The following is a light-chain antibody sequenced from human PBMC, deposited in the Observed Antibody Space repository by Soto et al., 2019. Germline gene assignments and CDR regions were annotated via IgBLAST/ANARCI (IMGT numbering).Light chain of an antibody. CDR1: SSDVGGYDY. V-gene: IGLV2-14*01. Sequence: QSVLTQSASVSGSPGQSITIPCTGTSSDVGGYDYVSWYQQHPGKVPKLIIYEVIKRPSGVSHRFSGSKSGNTASLTISGLQTEEGADYYCSSYTTSSALVFGGGTMLTVL. CDR2: EVI. CDR3: SSYTTSSALV. J-gene: IGLJ2*01.